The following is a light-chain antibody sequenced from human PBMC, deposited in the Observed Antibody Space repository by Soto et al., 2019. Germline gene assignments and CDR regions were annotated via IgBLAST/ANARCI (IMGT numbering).Light chain of an antibody. J-gene: IGKJ1*01. CDR2: GAS. CDR3: QQYNNWPWT. V-gene: IGKV3-15*01. Sequence: EIVMTHSPATLSVSPCERASLSFSASQSVSSNLAWYQQKPGQAPRLLIYGASTRATGIPARFSGSGSGTEFTLTISSLQSEDFAVYYCQQYNNWPWTFGQGTKVDI. CDR1: QSVSSN.